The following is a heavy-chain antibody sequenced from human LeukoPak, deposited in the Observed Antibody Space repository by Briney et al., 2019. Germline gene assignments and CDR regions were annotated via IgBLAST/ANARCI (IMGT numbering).Heavy chain of an antibody. CDR2: FDPEDGET. V-gene: IGHV1-24*01. Sequence: ASVKVSCKVSGHTLTELSMHWVRQAPGKGLEWMGGFDPEDGETIYAQKFQGRVTMTEDTSTDTAYMELSSLRSEDTAVYYCATDLGSRWLVPVDYWGQGTLVTVSS. CDR3: ATDLGSRWLVPVDY. J-gene: IGHJ4*02. D-gene: IGHD6-19*01. CDR1: GHTLTELS.